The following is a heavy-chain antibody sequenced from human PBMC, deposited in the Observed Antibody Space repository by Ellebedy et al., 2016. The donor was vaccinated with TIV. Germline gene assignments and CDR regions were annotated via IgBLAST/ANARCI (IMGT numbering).Heavy chain of an antibody. J-gene: IGHJ4*02. V-gene: IGHV3-30-3*01. CDR1: GFTFSSYA. CDR2: ISYDGSNK. CDR3: ARGKRSVRGVYFDY. D-gene: IGHD3-10*01. Sequence: GESLKISCAASGFTFSSYAMHWVRQAPGKGLEWVAVISYDGSNKYYADSVKGRFTISRDNSKNTLYLQMNSLRAEDTAVYYCARGKRSVRGVYFDYWGQGTLVTVSS.